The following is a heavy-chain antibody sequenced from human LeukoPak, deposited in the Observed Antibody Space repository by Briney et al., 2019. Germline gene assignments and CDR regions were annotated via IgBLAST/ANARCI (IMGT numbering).Heavy chain of an antibody. CDR2: IRYDGSNK. CDR3: AKGGYYYDSSGHNYFDY. Sequence: GGSLRLSCAASGFTFSSYAMHWVRQAPGKGLEWVAFIRYDGSNKYYADSVKGRFTISRDNSKNTLYLQMNSLRAEDTAVYYCAKGGYYYDSSGHNYFDYWGQGTLVTVSS. CDR1: GFTFSSYA. D-gene: IGHD3-22*01. J-gene: IGHJ4*02. V-gene: IGHV3-30*02.